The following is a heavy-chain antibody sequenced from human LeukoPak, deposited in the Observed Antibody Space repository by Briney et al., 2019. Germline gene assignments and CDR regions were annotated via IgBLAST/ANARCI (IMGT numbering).Heavy chain of an antibody. V-gene: IGHV1-8*01. CDR2: MNPNSDNT. J-gene: IGHJ5*02. CDR1: GYTFTSYD. CDR3: ARGAWYNWFDP. Sequence: ASVKVSCKASGYTFTSYDINWVRQATGQGLEWMGWMNPNSDNTGYARKFQGRVTITRNTSISTAYMELRSLRSEDTAVYYCARGAWYNWFDPWGQGTLVTVSS. D-gene: IGHD2-8*02.